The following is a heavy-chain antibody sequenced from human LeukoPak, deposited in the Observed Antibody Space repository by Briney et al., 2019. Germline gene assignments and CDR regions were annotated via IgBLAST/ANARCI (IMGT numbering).Heavy chain of an antibody. V-gene: IGHV4-31*03. J-gene: IGHJ5*02. CDR1: GGSISSGGEY. CDR3: AREGTPYNWFDP. CDR2: ISYSGST. Sequence: SETLSLTCTVSGGSISSGGEYWSWIRQHPGKGLEWIGYISYSGSTDYNPSLKSRVSISVDMSKNHFSLKLSSVTAADTAVYYCAREGTPYNWFDPWGQGTLVTVSS.